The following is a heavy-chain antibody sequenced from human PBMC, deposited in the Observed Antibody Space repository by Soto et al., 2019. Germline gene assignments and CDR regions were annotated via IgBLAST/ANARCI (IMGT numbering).Heavy chain of an antibody. D-gene: IGHD2-2*01. CDR3: AQDIVVVPAALYGMDV. CDR2: IIPIFGTA. Sequence: SVKVSCKASGGTFSSYAISWVRQAPGQGLEWMGGIIPIFGTANYAQKFQGRVTITADESTSTAYMELSSLRSEDTAVYYCAQDIVVVPAALYGMDVWGQGTTVTVSS. J-gene: IGHJ6*02. CDR1: GGTFSSYA. V-gene: IGHV1-69*13.